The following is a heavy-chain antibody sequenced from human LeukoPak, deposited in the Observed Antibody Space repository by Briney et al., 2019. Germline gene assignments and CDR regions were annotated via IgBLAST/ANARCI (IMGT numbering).Heavy chain of an antibody. CDR2: ISCSGSTI. Sequence: GGSLRLSCAASGFTFSRFSMNWVRQAPGKGPEWLSCISCSGSTIYYADSVKGRFTISRDNAKNSLYLQMNSLRAEDTALYYCATNMYTEDYYLYPYWGQGTLVTVSS. J-gene: IGHJ4*02. V-gene: IGHV3-48*04. CDR1: GFTFSRFS. CDR3: ATNMYTEDYYLYPY. D-gene: IGHD2/OR15-2a*01.